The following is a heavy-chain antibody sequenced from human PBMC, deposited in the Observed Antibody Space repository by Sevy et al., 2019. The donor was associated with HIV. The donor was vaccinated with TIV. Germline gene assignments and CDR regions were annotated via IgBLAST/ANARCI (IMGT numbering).Heavy chain of an antibody. J-gene: IGHJ6*02. CDR3: TGEPPPTSYYYGMDV. V-gene: IGHV4-30-4*01. Sequence: SETLSLTCTVSGGSISSGDYYWSWIRQPPGKGLEWIGYIYYSGSTYYNPSLKSRVTISLDTSKNQFSLKLSSVTAADTAVYYCTGEPPPTSYYYGMDVWGQGTTVTVSS. D-gene: IGHD3-16*01. CDR2: IYYSGST. CDR1: GGSISSGDYY.